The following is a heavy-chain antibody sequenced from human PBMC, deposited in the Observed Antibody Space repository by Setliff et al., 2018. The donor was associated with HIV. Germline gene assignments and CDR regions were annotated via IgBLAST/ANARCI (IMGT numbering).Heavy chain of an antibody. CDR2: INPSGGST. CDR3: ARDHIDWPEGPDY. J-gene: IGHJ4*02. CDR1: GYTFTSYY. V-gene: IGHV1-46*01. D-gene: IGHD3-9*01. Sequence: ASVKVSCKASGYTFTSYYMHWVRQAPGQGLEWMGIINPSGGSTSYAQKFQGRVTMTTDTSTTTAYMDLRSLRSDDTAMYFCARDHIDWPEGPDYWGQGTLVTVSS.